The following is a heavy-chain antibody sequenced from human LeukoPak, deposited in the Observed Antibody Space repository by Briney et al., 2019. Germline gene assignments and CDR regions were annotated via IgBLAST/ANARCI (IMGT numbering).Heavy chain of an antibody. Sequence: GGSLRLSCAASGFTFSGFAMDWVRQAPGKGLEWVSYISSSSSTIYYADSVKGRFTISRDNARNSLYLQMNSLRAEDTAVYYCAKTPQYSSTWYVDYWGQGTLVTVSS. V-gene: IGHV3-48*01. J-gene: IGHJ4*02. CDR3: AKTPQYSSTWYVDY. CDR1: GFTFSGFA. D-gene: IGHD6-13*01. CDR2: ISSSSSTI.